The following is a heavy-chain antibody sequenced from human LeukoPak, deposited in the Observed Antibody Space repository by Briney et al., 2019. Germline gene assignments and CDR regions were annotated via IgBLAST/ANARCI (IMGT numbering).Heavy chain of an antibody. Sequence: GGSLRLSCAASGFTFSSYAMSWVRQAPGKGLEWVSAISGSGGSTYYADSVKGRFTISRDNSKNTLYLQMNSLRAEDTAVYYCAEDRRIVVVTAIPDYFDYWGQGTLVTVSS. CDR2: ISGSGGST. D-gene: IGHD2-21*02. CDR3: AEDRRIVVVTAIPDYFDY. J-gene: IGHJ4*02. CDR1: GFTFSSYA. V-gene: IGHV3-23*01.